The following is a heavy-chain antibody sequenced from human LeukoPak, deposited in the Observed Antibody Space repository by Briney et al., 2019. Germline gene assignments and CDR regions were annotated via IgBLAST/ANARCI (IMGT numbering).Heavy chain of an antibody. V-gene: IGHV3-30*04. CDR3: AKDWGSSGWYNYFDP. CDR1: GFTFSSYA. J-gene: IGHJ5*02. D-gene: IGHD6-19*01. Sequence: PGGSLRLSCAASGFTFSSYAMHWVRQAPGKELEWVAVISYDGSNKYYADSVKGRFTISRDNSKNTLYLQMDSLRTEDTAVYYCAKDWGSSGWYNYFDPWGQGTLVTVSS. CDR2: ISYDGSNK.